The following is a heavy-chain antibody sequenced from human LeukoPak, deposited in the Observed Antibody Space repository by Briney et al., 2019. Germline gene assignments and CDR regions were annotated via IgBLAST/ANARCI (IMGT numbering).Heavy chain of an antibody. V-gene: IGHV4-34*01. CDR3: ARFNSGSSTYFDY. J-gene: IGHJ4*02. CDR1: GGSFSGYY. Sequence: PSETLSLTCAVYGGSFSGYYWSWIRQPPGKGLEWIGEINHSGSTNYNPSLKSRVTISVDTSKNQFSLKPSSVTAADTAVYYCARFNSGSSTYFDYWGQGTLVTVSS. D-gene: IGHD1-26*01. CDR2: INHSGST.